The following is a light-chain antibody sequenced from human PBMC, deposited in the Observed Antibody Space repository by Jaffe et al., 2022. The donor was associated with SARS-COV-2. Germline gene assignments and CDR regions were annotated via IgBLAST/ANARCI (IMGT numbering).Light chain of an antibody. CDR3: QQYHDYPLT. CDR1: QGISNH. J-gene: IGKJ4*01. V-gene: IGKV1-16*02. Sequence: DIQMTQSPSSLSASVGDRVTISCRASQGISNHLAWFQQKPGKAPESLIYAASNLQSGVPSKFSGSASGTEFTLTISSLQPEDFASYYCQQYHDYPLTFGGGTKVEIK. CDR2: AAS.